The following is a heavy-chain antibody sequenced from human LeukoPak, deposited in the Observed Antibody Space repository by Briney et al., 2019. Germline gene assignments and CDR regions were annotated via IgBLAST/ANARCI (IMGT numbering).Heavy chain of an antibody. CDR3: ARGRGRGVVVPAAMDFDY. V-gene: IGHV4-34*01. Sequence: PSETLSLTCAVYGGSFSGYHWSWIRQPPGKGLEWIGEINHSGSTNYNPSLKSRVTISVDTSKNQFSLKLSSVNAADTAVYYCARGRGRGVVVPAAMDFDYWGQGTLVTVSS. J-gene: IGHJ4*02. CDR1: GGSFSGYH. CDR2: INHSGST. D-gene: IGHD2-2*01.